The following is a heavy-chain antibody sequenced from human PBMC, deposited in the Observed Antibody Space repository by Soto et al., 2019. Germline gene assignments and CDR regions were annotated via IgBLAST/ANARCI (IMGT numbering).Heavy chain of an antibody. Sequence: QVRLLRSGAGVKKPGASVKASCKPPGYIFTNFDINWVRQASGQGLEWMGWMNPKTGNTGYARQFQGRVTLSRDVSKSTAYMEMNSLRAQDTAVYYCARGLDPWGQGTLVTVSP. J-gene: IGHJ5*02. V-gene: IGHV1-8*01. CDR1: GYIFTNFD. CDR2: MNPKTGNT. CDR3: ARGLDP.